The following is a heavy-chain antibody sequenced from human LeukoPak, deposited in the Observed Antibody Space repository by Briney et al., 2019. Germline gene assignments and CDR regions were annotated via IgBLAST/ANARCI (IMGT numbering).Heavy chain of an antibody. D-gene: IGHD3-22*01. J-gene: IGHJ4*02. CDR2: IYYSGST. V-gene: IGHV4-39*07. CDR1: GGSISSSSYY. CDR3: ARFGNDYYDSSGYSDGDY. Sequence: PSETLSLTCTVSGGSISSSSYYWGWIRQPPGKGLEWIGSIYYSGSTYYNPSLKSRVTISVDTSKNQFSLKLSSVTAADTAVYYCARFGNDYYDSSGYSDGDYWGQGTLVTVSS.